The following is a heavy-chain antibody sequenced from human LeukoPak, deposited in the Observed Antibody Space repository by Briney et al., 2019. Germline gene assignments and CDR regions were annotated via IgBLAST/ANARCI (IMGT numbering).Heavy chain of an antibody. CDR1: GFTFSNYW. CDR2: INSDGSST. J-gene: IGHJ4*02. D-gene: IGHD3-16*01. Sequence: PGGSLRLSCAAPGFTFSNYWMHWVRQAPGKGLVWVSRINSDGSSTSYADSVKGRFTISRDNAKNTLYLQMDSLRAEDTAVYFCARSGGGFFDYWGQGTLATVSS. V-gene: IGHV3-74*01. CDR3: ARSGGGFFDY.